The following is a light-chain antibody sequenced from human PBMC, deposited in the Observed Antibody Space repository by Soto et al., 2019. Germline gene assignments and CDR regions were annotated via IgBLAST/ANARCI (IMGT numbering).Light chain of an antibody. V-gene: IGLV2-14*01. CDR1: SSDVGGYNY. CDR3: SSHTSSSNVV. CDR2: DVS. Sequence: QSALTQPASVSGSPGQSITISCTGTSSDVGGYNYVSWYQQHPGKAPKLMIYDVSNRPSGVSNRFSGSKSGNTASLTISGLQAEDEADYYCSSHTSSSNVVFGGGTKVTVL. J-gene: IGLJ2*01.